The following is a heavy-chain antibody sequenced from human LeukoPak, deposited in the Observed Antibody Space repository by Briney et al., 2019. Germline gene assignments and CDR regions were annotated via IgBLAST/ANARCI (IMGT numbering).Heavy chain of an antibody. V-gene: IGHV4-39*01. CDR1: GXSISNSNDF. CDR3: VRRDQYVSADY. D-gene: IGHD3-16*01. CDR2: IYYTGTT. Sequence: SETLSLTCSVSGXSISNSNDFWDWIRQPPGKGLEWIGTIYYTGTTYYNPSLKSRVTISVDTSKNQFSLKLTSLTAADTAVYSCVRRDQYVSADYWGQGTLVTVSS. J-gene: IGHJ4*02.